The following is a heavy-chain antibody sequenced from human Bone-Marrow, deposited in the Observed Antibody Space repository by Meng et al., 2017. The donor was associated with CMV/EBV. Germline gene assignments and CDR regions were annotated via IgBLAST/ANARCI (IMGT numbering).Heavy chain of an antibody. Sequence: GGSLRLSCAASGFNFNAYSMNWVRQAPGKGLEWVSSISSSSDYIYNADSVKGRFTISRDNSRNKLLLQMNTLRVDDTAVYFCARASGSYATAFFGMDVWGQGTPVTVSS. CDR2: ISSSSDYI. CDR3: ARASGSYATAFFGMDV. J-gene: IGHJ6*02. CDR1: GFNFNAYS. D-gene: IGHD1-26*01. V-gene: IGHV3-21*01.